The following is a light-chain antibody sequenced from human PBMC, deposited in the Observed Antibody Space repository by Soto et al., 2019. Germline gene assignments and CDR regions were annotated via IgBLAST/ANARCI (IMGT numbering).Light chain of an antibody. J-gene: IGLJ1*01. CDR3: DSYTTSAPYV. CDR1: SSDVGGYNY. CDR2: EVS. V-gene: IGLV2-14*01. Sequence: QSALTQPASVSGSPGQSITISCTGTSSDVGGYNYVSWYQQQSGKAPKLIIHEVSNRPSGVSNRFSGSKSGNTASLTISGLQAEDEADYYCDSYTTSAPYVFGSGTKVTVL.